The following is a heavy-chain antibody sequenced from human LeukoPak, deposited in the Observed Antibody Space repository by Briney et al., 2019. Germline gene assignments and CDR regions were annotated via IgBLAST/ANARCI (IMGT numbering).Heavy chain of an antibody. Sequence: SQTLSFTCTVSGGSISSGGYYWSWIRQYPGKGLEWIGYIYYSGTTYYNPSLKSRVTMSVDTSKNQFSLKLISVTAADSAVYYCARDVTGGSYFDYWGQGTLVTVSS. CDR1: GGSISSGGYY. D-gene: IGHD1-26*01. V-gene: IGHV4-31*03. CDR3: ARDVTGGSYFDY. CDR2: IYYSGTT. J-gene: IGHJ4*02.